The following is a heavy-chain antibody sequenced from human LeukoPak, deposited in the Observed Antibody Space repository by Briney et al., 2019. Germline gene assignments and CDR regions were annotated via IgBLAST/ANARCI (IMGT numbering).Heavy chain of an antibody. D-gene: IGHD3-22*01. V-gene: IGHV3-48*03. CDR2: ISSSGSSI. Sequence: GGSLRLSCAASGFSFSSFEMNWVCQAPGKGLEWVSYISSSGSSIYYADSVKGRFTISRDNAKNSLNLQMNSLRAEDTAVYYCARKHYYDSSGYPSLGYWGQGTLVTVSS. J-gene: IGHJ4*02. CDR3: ARKHYYDSSGYPSLGY. CDR1: GFSFSSFE.